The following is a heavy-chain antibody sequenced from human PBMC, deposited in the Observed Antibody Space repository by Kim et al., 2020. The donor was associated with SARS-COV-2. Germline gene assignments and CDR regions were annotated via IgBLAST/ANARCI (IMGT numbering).Heavy chain of an antibody. V-gene: IGHV4-59*08. Sequence: SETLSLTCTVSGGSISSYYWSWIRQPPGKGLEWIGYIYYSGSTNYNPSLKSRVTISVDTSKNQFSLKLSSVTAADTAVYYCARQRTLGVDPWGQGTLVTV. J-gene: IGHJ5*02. CDR1: GGSISSYY. D-gene: IGHD3-10*01. CDR2: IYYSGST. CDR3: ARQRTLGVDP.